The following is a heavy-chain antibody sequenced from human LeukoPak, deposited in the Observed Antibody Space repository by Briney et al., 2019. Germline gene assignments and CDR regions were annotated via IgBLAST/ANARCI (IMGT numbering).Heavy chain of an antibody. CDR1: GGSISSGGYY. CDR3: ARGDGYAIDY. CDR2: IYYSGST. D-gene: IGHD5-24*01. Sequence: SQTLSLTCTVSGGSISSGGYYWSWIRQHPGKGLEWIGYIYYSGSTYYNPSLKSRVTISVDTSKNQFSLKLSSVTAADTAVYYCARGDGYAIDYWGQGTLVTVSS. V-gene: IGHV4-31*03. J-gene: IGHJ4*02.